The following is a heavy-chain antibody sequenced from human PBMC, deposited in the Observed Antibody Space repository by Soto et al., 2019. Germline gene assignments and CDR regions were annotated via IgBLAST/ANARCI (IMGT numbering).Heavy chain of an antibody. Sequence: SVKVSCKASGGTFGSDAITWVRQAPGQGLEWVGRIIPIFGTTNYAQNLQGRVTISADKSTLTSYMELHSLTSDDTALYYCARDRTDSGYYTNWLDPWGRGTQVTVSS. CDR1: GGTFGSDA. V-gene: IGHV1-69*06. J-gene: IGHJ5*02. CDR2: IIPIFGTT. D-gene: IGHD3-22*01. CDR3: ARDRTDSGYYTNWLDP.